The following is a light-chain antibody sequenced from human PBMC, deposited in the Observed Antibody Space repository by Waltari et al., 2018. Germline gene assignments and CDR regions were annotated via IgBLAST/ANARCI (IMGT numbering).Light chain of an antibody. CDR3: QKYGTLPAT. CDR2: DAS. CDR1: QSVSKY. Sequence: EIVLTQSPGTLSLSPGERATLACRASQSVSKYLAWYQHKPGQAPRLLSYDASTRATGIPDRFSGSGWGTDFSLTISRLEPEDFAVYYCQKYGTLPATFGQGTKVQMK. J-gene: IGKJ1*01. V-gene: IGKV3-20*01.